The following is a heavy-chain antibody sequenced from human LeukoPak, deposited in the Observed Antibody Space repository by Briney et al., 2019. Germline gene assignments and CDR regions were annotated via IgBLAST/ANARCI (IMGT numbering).Heavy chain of an antibody. V-gene: IGHV3-48*03. CDR1: GFRFTTYE. CDR2: ISPGSGDTI. J-gene: IGHJ4*02. D-gene: IGHD1-1*01. CDR3: ARKTFGTVYFDY. Sequence: PGGSLRLSCAASGFRFTTYEMNWVRQAPGKGLEWISYISPGSGDTIYYADSVKGRFTISRDNAKNSVYLQMKSLRGEDTAVYYCARKTFGTVYFDYWGQGNLVTVSS.